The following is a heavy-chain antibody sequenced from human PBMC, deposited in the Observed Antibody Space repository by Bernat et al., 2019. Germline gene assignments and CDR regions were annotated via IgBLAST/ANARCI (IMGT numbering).Heavy chain of an antibody. V-gene: IGHV3-23*01. CDR3: VKGVRIEVAGNFDY. CDR1: GFAFNSYI. D-gene: IGHD6-19*01. CDR2: ISGSGGST. J-gene: IGHJ4*02. Sequence: EVQLLESGGGLVQPGGSQRLSCAASGFAFNSYIMSWVRQAPGKGLEWVSIISGSGGSTSSADSVKGRFTISRDNSKHTVFLQMNNLRAEDTAVYYCVKGVRIEVAGNFDYWGQGTLVTVSS.